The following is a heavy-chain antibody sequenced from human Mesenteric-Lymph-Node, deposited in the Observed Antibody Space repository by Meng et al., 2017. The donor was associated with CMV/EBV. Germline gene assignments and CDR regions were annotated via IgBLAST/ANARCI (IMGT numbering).Heavy chain of an antibody. J-gene: IGHJ3*02. CDR1: GFTFSSYA. V-gene: IGHV3-7*01. Sequence: GGSLRLSCEASGFTFSSYAMSWVRQAPGKGLEWVANINQDGSAKYYVDSVKGRFTIFRDNAKNSLSLQMNSLRAEDTAVYYCARHHYHGFPIWGQGTKVTVSS. D-gene: IGHD1-26*01. CDR3: ARHHYHGFPI. CDR2: INQDGSAK.